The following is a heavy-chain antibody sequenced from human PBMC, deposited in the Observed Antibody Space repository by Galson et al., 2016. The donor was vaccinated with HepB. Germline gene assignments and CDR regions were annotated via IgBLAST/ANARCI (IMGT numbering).Heavy chain of an antibody. CDR2: IRQDGRET. Sequence: SLRLSCAVSGFTFSNFPMSWVRQAPGKGLEWVANIRQDGRETYYVDSVKGRFTISRDDAKNSLYLQMNRLRVEDSAVYYCAHYGYGRWLQFNHWGQGTLVTVSS. J-gene: IGHJ5*02. CDR1: GFTFSNFP. CDR3: AHYGYGRWLQFNH. D-gene: IGHD5-24*01. V-gene: IGHV3-7*02.